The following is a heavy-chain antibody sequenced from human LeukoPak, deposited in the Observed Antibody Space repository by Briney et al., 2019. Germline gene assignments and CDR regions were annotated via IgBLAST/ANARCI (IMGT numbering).Heavy chain of an antibody. CDR3: AKASVRRRWPRVDYFDY. V-gene: IGHV3-23*01. J-gene: IGHJ4*02. CDR1: GFTFSSYA. Sequence: GGSLRLSCAASGFTFSSYAMSWVRQAPGKGLEWVSAISGSGGSTYYADSVKGRFTISRDNSKNTLYLQMNSLRAEDTAVYYCAKASVRRRWPRVDYFDYWGQGTLVTVSS. CDR2: ISGSGGST. D-gene: IGHD5-24*01.